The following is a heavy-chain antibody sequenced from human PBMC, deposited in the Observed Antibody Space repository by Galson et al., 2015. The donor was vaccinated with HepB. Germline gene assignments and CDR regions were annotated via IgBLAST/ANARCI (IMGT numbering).Heavy chain of an antibody. CDR3: ARHGPGPLGGHSGAFDI. Sequence: ETLSLTCTVSGGSISSSSYYWGWIRQPPGKGLEWIGGIYYSGSTYYNPSLKSRVTISVDTSKNQFSLKLSSVTAADTAVYYCARHGPGPLGGHSGAFDIWGQGTMVTVSS. D-gene: IGHD1-26*01. J-gene: IGHJ3*02. V-gene: IGHV4-39*01. CDR1: GGSISSSSYY. CDR2: IYYSGST.